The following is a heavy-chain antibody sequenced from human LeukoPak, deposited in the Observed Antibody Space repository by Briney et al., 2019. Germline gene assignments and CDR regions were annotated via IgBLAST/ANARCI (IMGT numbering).Heavy chain of an antibody. CDR2: IYPGDSDT. CDR3: ARPRGDGYNTNYWYFDL. J-gene: IGHJ2*01. D-gene: IGHD5-24*01. Sequence: KVSCKGSGYTFTSYWIGWVRQMPGKGLEWMGIIYPGDSDTRYSPSFQGQVTISADKSINTAYLQWSSLKASDTAMYYCARPRGDGYNTNYWYFDLWGRGTLVTVSS. CDR1: GYTFTSYW. V-gene: IGHV5-51*01.